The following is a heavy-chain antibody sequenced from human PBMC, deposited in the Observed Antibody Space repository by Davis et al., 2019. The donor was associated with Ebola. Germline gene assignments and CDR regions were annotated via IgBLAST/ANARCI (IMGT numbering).Heavy chain of an antibody. CDR2: IYHSGRT. CDR1: GGSVSSTNW. D-gene: IGHD3-9*01. J-gene: IGHJ4*02. V-gene: IGHV4-4*02. Sequence: MPSETLSLTCAVSGGSVSSTNWWSWVRQPPGKGLEWIGEIYHSGRTNYNPSLKSRVTMSLDTSKNQFSLKLSSVTAADTAVYYCARVAGSYYDILTGYYWGDYFDYWGQGTLVTVSS. CDR3: ARVAGSYYDILTGYYWGDYFDY.